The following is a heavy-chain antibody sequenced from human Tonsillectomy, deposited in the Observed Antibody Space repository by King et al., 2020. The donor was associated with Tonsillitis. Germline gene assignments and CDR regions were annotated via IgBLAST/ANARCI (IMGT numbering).Heavy chain of an antibody. CDR1: GGSISNYY. CDR2: IYYSGST. Sequence: VQLQESGPGVVKPSETLSLTCTVSGGSISNYYWSWIRQPPGKGLEWIGYIYYSGSTNYNPSLKSRVTISLDTSKNQFSLKLSSVTSADTAVYYCASGPWIYYKEYWYFDVWGRGTLVTVSS. J-gene: IGHJ2*01. D-gene: IGHD3-10*01. CDR3: ASGPWIYYKEYWYFDV. V-gene: IGHV4-59*01.